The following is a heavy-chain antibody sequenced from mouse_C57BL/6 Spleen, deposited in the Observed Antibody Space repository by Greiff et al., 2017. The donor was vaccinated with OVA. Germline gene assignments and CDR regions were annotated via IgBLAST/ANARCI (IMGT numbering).Heavy chain of an antibody. D-gene: IGHD1-1*01. V-gene: IGHV1-7*01. CDR2: INPSSGYT. Sequence: VQLQQSGAELAKPGASVKLSCKASGYTFTSYWMHWVKQRPGQGLEWIGYINPSSGYTKYNQKFKDKATLTADKSSSTAYMPLSILTYADSAVSYCARDDYSGSSPYYFDYWGQGTTLTVSS. J-gene: IGHJ2*01. CDR1: GYTFTSYW. CDR3: ARDDYSGSSPYYFDY.